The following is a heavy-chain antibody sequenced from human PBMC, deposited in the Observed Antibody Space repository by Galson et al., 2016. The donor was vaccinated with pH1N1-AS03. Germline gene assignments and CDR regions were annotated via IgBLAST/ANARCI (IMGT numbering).Heavy chain of an antibody. V-gene: IGHV1-69*13. Sequence: SVKVSCKASGGTFNTYAISWVRQAPGQGLEWMGGIISSFGTTNHAQKFQGRDTITADESTRSVYMELSSLRSEDTAVYYCARAQHPDIVGVTGGWFDPWGQGTLVTVSS. CDR2: IISSFGTT. CDR1: GGTFNTYA. CDR3: ARAQHPDIVGVTGGWFDP. J-gene: IGHJ5*02. D-gene: IGHD1-26*01.